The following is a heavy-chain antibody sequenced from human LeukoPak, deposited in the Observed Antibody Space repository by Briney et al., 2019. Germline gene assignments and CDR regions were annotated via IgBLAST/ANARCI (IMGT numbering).Heavy chain of an antibody. V-gene: IGHV3-33*01. CDR3: ARDYGSGIDC. Sequence: GGSLRLSCAASGLTFSSYGMHWVRQAPGMGLEWVALIWYDGSNKYYADSVKGRFTISRDNSKSTLYLQMNRLRAEDTAVYYCARDYGSGIDCWGQGTLVTVSS. D-gene: IGHD3-10*01. CDR2: IWYDGSNK. CDR1: GLTFSSYG. J-gene: IGHJ4*02.